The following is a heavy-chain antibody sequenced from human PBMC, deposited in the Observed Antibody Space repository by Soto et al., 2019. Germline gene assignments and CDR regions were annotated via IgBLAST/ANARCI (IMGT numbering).Heavy chain of an antibody. CDR3: ARDTGGQLVGATGIIDY. CDR2: IWYDGSNK. CDR1: GFTFSSYG. D-gene: IGHD1-26*01. Sequence: PGGSLRLSCAASGFTFSSYGMHWVRQAPGMGLVWVAIIWYDGSNKYYADSVKGRFTISRYYSMNTLYLQMNSLRAEDTAVYYCARDTGGQLVGATGIIDYWGQGTLVTVSS. J-gene: IGHJ4*02. V-gene: IGHV3-33*01.